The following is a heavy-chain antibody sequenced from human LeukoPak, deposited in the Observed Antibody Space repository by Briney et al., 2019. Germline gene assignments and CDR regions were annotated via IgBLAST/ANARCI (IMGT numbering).Heavy chain of an antibody. CDR3: AKVGYCSGGNCYSGEGDY. Sequence: GGSLRLSCAASGFTFSSYGMHWVRQAPGKGLEWVAFIRYDGSNKYYADSVKGRFTISRDTSKNTLYLQMNSLRAEDTAVYYCAKVGYCSGGNCYSGEGDYWGQGTLVTVSS. CDR1: GFTFSSYG. J-gene: IGHJ4*02. V-gene: IGHV3-30*02. D-gene: IGHD2-15*01. CDR2: IRYDGSNK.